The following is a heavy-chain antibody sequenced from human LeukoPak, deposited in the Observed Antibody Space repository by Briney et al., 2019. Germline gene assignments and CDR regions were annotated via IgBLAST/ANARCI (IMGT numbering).Heavy chain of an antibody. CDR1: GASISSSDRY. CDR2: INHSGST. J-gene: IGHJ3*02. Sequence: SETLSLTCTVSGASISSSDRYWGWIRQPPGKGLEWIGEINHSGSTNYNPSLKSRVTMSVDTSKNQFSLKLTSVTAADTAVYYCARIYYDSSGYSKSYALWAFHIWGQGTMVTVSS. D-gene: IGHD3-22*01. V-gene: IGHV4-39*07. CDR3: ARIYYDSSGYSKSYALWAFHI.